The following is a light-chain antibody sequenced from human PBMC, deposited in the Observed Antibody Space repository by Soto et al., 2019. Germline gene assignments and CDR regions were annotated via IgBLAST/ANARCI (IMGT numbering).Light chain of an antibody. CDR3: QQYNNWPPCT. Sequence: EIVMTQSPATLSVSPGERANLSCRASQSVSSNLAWYQQKPGQAPRLLIYGASTRATGIPARFSGSGSGTEFTLTISSLQSEDFAVYYCQQYNNWPPCTFGQGTKLEIK. V-gene: IGKV3-15*01. CDR1: QSVSSN. CDR2: GAS. J-gene: IGKJ2*02.